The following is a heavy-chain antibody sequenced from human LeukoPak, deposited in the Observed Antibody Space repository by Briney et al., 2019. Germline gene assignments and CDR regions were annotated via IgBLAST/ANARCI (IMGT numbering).Heavy chain of an antibody. V-gene: IGHV3-64*04. CDR3: AIDPNWGTHS. J-gene: IGHJ4*02. CDR2: INDNGGST. D-gene: IGHD7-27*01. CDR1: GFTFTAHA. Sequence: GGSLRLSCSASGFTFTAHAMHWVRQAPGRGLEYVSAINDNGGSTFYADSVRGRFTISRDNSKNALYLLMNSLRVEDTAVYYCAIDPNWGTHSWGQGVLVTVSS.